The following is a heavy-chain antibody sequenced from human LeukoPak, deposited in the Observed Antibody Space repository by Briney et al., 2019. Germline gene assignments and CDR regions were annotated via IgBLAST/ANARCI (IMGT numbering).Heavy chain of an antibody. CDR3: ARAGHYYDILTGYYGLDY. Sequence: NPSETLSLTCTVSGGSVSSGSYYWSWIQQPPGKGLEWIGYIYYSGSTNYNPSLKSRVTISVDTSKNQFSLKLSSVTAADTAVYYCARAGHYYDILTGYYGLDYWGQGTLVTVSS. CDR1: GGSVSSGSYY. D-gene: IGHD3-9*01. CDR2: IYYSGST. V-gene: IGHV4-61*01. J-gene: IGHJ4*02.